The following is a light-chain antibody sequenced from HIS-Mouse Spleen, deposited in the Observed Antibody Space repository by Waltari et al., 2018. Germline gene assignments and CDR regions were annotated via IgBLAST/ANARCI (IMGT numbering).Light chain of an antibody. CDR1: QGISSY. CDR2: AAS. V-gene: IGKV1-9*01. J-gene: IGKJ1*01. Sequence: DIQLTQSPSFLSASVGDRVTITCRASQGISSYLAWYQQKPGKAPKLLIYAASTLQSGVPSRFRGSGSGTELTLTISSLQPEDFATYYCQQLNSYPPTFGQGTKVEIK. CDR3: QQLNSYPPT.